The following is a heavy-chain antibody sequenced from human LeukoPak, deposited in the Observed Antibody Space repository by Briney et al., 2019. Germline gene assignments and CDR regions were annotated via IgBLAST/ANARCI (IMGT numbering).Heavy chain of an antibody. V-gene: IGHV1-2*02. D-gene: IGHD6-13*01. CDR1: GYTFTDYF. CDR3: ARAQYLTAQAGTFANS. J-gene: IGHJ4*02. Sequence: GASVKVSCKASGYTFTDYFLHWVRRAPGQEFELMGWINPNSGATHYIQSFQGRVTMTRDTSLSIAYLQLNSLTSDDTAMYYCARAQYLTAQAGTFANSWGQGTLVTVSS. CDR2: INPNSGAT.